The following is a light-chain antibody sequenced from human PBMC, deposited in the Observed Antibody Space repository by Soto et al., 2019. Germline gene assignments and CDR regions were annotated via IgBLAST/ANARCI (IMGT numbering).Light chain of an antibody. Sequence: IMLTQSPATLSLSPGDRATLSCRASQSVSSYLAWYQQKPGQAPRLLIYGASVRATGIPARFSGSGSGTDFTLTISSLEPEDFAVYYCQQRSDWYTFGQGTKLEIK. V-gene: IGKV3-11*01. J-gene: IGKJ2*01. CDR3: QQRSDWYT. CDR1: QSVSSY. CDR2: GAS.